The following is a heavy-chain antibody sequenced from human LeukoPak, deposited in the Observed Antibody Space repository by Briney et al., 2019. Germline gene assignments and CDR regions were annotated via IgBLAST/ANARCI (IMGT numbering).Heavy chain of an antibody. CDR2: INTDGSTT. CDR3: ARESGYCSSTSCYRPEDY. CDR1: GFTFSSYW. J-gene: IGHJ4*02. D-gene: IGHD2-2*01. V-gene: IGHV3-74*01. Sequence: GGSLRLSCAASGFTFSSYWMHWGRQAPGKGLVWVSRINTDGSTTTYADSVKGRFTISRDNAKNTLYLQMNSLRAEDTAVYYCARESGYCSSTSCYRPEDYWGQGTLVTVSS.